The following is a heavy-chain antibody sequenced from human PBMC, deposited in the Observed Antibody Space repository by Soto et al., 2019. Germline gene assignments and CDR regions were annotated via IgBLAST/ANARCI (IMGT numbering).Heavy chain of an antibody. Sequence: GGSLRLSCAASGFTFDDYAMHWVRQAPGKGLEWVSGISWNSGSIGYADSVKGRFTISRDNAKNSLYLQMNSLRAEDTALYYCAKAQGVVVQAAPDYWGQGTLVTVSS. V-gene: IGHV3-9*01. D-gene: IGHD2-2*01. CDR2: ISWNSGSI. J-gene: IGHJ4*02. CDR1: GFTFDDYA. CDR3: AKAQGVVVQAAPDY.